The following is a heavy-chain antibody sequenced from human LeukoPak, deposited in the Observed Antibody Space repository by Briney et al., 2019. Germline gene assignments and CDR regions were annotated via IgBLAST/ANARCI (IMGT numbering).Heavy chain of an antibody. V-gene: IGHV3-7*01. CDR2: IRQDGNEK. J-gene: IGHJ4*02. CDR3: ARSGFGYDYVWGSYRFSYFDY. D-gene: IGHD3-16*02. Sequence: GGSLRLSCAASGFTFNSYWMNWVRQAPGKGLEWVANIRQDGNEKNYVDSVKGRFTISRDNAKNSLYLQMNSLRAEDTAVYYCARSGFGYDYVWGSYRFSYFDYWGQGTLVTVSS. CDR1: GFTFNSYW.